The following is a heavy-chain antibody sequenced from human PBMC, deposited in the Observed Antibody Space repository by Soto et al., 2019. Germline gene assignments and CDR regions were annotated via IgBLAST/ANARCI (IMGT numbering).Heavy chain of an antibody. CDR3: AKGMVVAAYYFDY. J-gene: IGHJ4*02. CDR1: GFTFSSYA. Sequence: EVQLLESGGGLVQPGGSLRLSCAASGFTFSSYAMSWVRQAPGKGLEWVSGITATGGTTYYADSVKGRFTISRDNSKNTLYLQMNSLRAEDTALYYCAKGMVVAAYYFDYLGQGTLVTVSS. CDR2: ITATGGTT. V-gene: IGHV3-23*01. D-gene: IGHD2-15*01.